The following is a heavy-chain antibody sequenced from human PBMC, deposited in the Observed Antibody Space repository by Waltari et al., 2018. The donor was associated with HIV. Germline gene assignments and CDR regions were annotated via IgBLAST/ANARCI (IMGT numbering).Heavy chain of an antibody. V-gene: IGHV1-2*02. CDR2: INPNSGGT. D-gene: IGHD3-22*01. J-gene: IGHJ4*02. CDR1: GYDFPTYS. Sequence: QVQVVQSGAAVKKPGASVTVSCMTAGYDFPTYSIHWVRQAPGQGLEWVGWINPNSGGTNSAQNFQGRVTLTRDTSLRIVYMDLSRLRSDDTAVYYCARALGTMIVVPGYWGQGTLVTVSS. CDR3: ARALGTMIVVPGY.